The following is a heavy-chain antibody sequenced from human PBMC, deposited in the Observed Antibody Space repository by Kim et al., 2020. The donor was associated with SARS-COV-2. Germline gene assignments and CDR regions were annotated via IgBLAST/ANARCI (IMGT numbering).Heavy chain of an antibody. CDR2: INPSGGST. D-gene: IGHD3-10*01. Sequence: ASVKVSCKASGYTFTSYYMHWVRQAPGQGLEWMGIINPSGGSTSYAQKFQGRVTMTRDTSTSTVYMELSSLRSEDTAVYYCAIGSRLTMVRDTYFVYWSQGTLVTVAS. V-gene: IGHV1-46*01. CDR3: AIGSRLTMVRDTYFVY. CDR1: GYTFTSYY. J-gene: IGHJ4*02.